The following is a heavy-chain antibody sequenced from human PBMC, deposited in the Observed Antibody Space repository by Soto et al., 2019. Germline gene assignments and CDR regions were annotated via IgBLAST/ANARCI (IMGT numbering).Heavy chain of an antibody. CDR2: IKQDGSEK. V-gene: IGHV3-7*05. CDR3: ARARTLRGYSYGLAY. D-gene: IGHD5-18*01. Sequence: GGSLRLSCATSGFTFSVYWMSWVRQAPGKGLEWVANIKQDGSEKYYVDSVKGRFTISRDNAKNSLYLQMNSLRAEDTAVYYCARARTLRGYSYGLAYWGQGTLVTVSS. CDR1: GFTFSVYW. J-gene: IGHJ4*02.